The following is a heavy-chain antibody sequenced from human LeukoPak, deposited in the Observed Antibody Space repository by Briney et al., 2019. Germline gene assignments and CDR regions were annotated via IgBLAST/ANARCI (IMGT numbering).Heavy chain of an antibody. V-gene: IGHV3-23*01. J-gene: IGHJ4*02. Sequence: PGGSLRLSCAASGFTFSYYAMTWVRQAPGKGLQWVSSISDSGTSTDYADSVKGRFTIARDNSKNTVYLQMNSLRAGDTAVYYCAKGPRYCSSTSCYRGDYWGQGTLVTVSS. CDR2: ISDSGTST. CDR3: AKGPRYCSSTSCYRGDY. D-gene: IGHD2-2*01. CDR1: GFTFSYYA.